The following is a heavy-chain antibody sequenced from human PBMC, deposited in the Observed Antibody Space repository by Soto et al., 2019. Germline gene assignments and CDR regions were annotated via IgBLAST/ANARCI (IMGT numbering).Heavy chain of an antibody. J-gene: IGHJ5*02. D-gene: IGHD6-19*01. Sequence: QTLSLTCAISGDSVSSNSAACNWIRHSPSRGLEWLGRTYYRSKWYNDYAVSVKSRITINPDTSKNQFSLQLNSVTPEDTAVYYCAKSLDIVAGTSFIPNWFDPWGQGTLVTVSS. V-gene: IGHV6-1*01. CDR1: GDSVSSNSAA. CDR3: AKSLDIVAGTSFIPNWFDP. CDR2: TYYRSKWYN.